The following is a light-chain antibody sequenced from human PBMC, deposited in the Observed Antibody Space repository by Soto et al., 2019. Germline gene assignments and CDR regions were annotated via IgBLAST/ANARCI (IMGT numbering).Light chain of an antibody. CDR1: SSDVGGYNY. V-gene: IGLV2-8*01. J-gene: IGLJ1*01. CDR3: SSYAGSILYV. CDR2: EVS. Sequence: QSALTQPPSASGSPGQSVTISCTGTSSDVGGYNYVSWYQQHPGKAPKLMIYEVSKRPSGVPDRFSGSKSGNTASLTVSGLQAEDEADYYCSSYAGSILYVFGTGT.